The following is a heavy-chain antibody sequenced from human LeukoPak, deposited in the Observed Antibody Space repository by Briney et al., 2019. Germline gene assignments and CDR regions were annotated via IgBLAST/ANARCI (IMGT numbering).Heavy chain of an antibody. CDR3: ARGYGVGDWFDP. CDR2: IYYSGST. V-gene: IGHV4-59*12. D-gene: IGHD4-17*01. Sequence: SETLSLTCTVSGGSISSYYWSWIRQPPGKGLEWIGYIYYSGSTNYNPSLKSRVTISVDTSKNQFSLKLSSVTAADTAVYYCARGYGVGDWFDPWGQGTLVTVSS. CDR1: GGSISSYY. J-gene: IGHJ5*02.